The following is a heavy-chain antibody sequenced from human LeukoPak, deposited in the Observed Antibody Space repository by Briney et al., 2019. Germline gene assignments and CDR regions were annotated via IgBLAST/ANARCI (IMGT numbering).Heavy chain of an antibody. CDR3: ARDVVVVPAAIDYFDY. CDR2: ISSSSSYI. CDR1: GFTFSSYS. Sequence: GGSLRLYCAASGFTFSSYSMNWVRQAPGKGLEWVSSISSSSSYIYYADSVKGRFTISRDDAKNSLYLQMNSLRAEDTAVYYCARDVVVVPAAIDYFDYWGQGTLVTVSS. V-gene: IGHV3-21*01. D-gene: IGHD2-2*01. J-gene: IGHJ4*02.